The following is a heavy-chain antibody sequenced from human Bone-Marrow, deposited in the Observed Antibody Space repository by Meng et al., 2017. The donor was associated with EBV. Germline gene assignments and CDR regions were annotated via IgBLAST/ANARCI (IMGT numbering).Heavy chain of an antibody. V-gene: IGHV3-11*01. CDR1: RFTFSDYH. Sequence: GQLVESGGGQVKPGGSLRLSCAVSRFTFSDYHMSWIRQAPGKGLEWVSHIGRSDNTVYYADSVKGRFTISRDNAKNSLYLQMNSLRAEDTAVYYCARGDILVGYNWFDPWGQGTLVTVSS. CDR3: ARGDILVGYNWFDP. D-gene: IGHD2-2*01. CDR2: IGRSDNTV. J-gene: IGHJ5*02.